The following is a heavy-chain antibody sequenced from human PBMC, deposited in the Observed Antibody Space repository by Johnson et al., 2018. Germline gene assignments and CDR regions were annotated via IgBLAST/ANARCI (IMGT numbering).Heavy chain of an antibody. J-gene: IGHJ1*01. CDR1: GFTFSSYS. CDR3: ARSQSAYYGDYVGAEYFQH. CDR2: ISSSSSYI. D-gene: IGHD4-17*01. Sequence: VQLVQSGGGLVKPGGSLRLSCAASGFTFSSYSMNWVRQAPGKGLEWVSSISSSSSYIYNADSMKGRFTISRDNAKNSLHLQMNRLRAEDTAVYYCARSQSAYYGDYVGAEYFQHWGQGTLVTVSS. V-gene: IGHV3-21*01.